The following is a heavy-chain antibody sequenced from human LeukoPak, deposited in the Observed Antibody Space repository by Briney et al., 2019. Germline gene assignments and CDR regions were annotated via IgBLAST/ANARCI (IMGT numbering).Heavy chain of an antibody. Sequence: GGSLRLFCAASGFIFRDYWMHSASLAAGKGLECVTAIKQEAREGYSVVSLKGRFTISRDNAENSLYLQMNSLRAEDTAVYYCSTQAARDSSWYGWGQGTLVTVSS. D-gene: IGHD6-13*01. CDR3: STQAARDSSWYG. CDR1: GFIFRDYW. CDR2: IKQEAREG. V-gene: IGHV3-7*05. J-gene: IGHJ4*02.